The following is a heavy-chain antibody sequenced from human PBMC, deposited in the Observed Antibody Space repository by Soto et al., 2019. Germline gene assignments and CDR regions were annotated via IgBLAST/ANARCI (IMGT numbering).Heavy chain of an antibody. V-gene: IGHV3-30-3*01. CDR1: GFTFSSYA. D-gene: IGHD6-13*01. Sequence: GGSLRLSCAASGFTFSSYAMHWVRQAPGKGLEWVAVISYDGSNKYYADSVKGRFTISRDNSKNTLYLQMNSLRAEDTAVYYCARDPAPAGSGGQYFDYWGQGTLVTVSS. CDR2: ISYDGSNK. CDR3: ARDPAPAGSGGQYFDY. J-gene: IGHJ4*02.